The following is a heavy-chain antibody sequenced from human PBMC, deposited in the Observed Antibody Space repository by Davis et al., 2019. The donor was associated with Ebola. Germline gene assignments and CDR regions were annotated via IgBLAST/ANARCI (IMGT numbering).Heavy chain of an antibody. D-gene: IGHD3-3*01. V-gene: IGHV3-53*01. CDR2: IYSGGST. CDR1: GFTVSSNY. J-gene: IGHJ6*02. Sequence: GGSLRLSCAASGFTVSSNYMSWVRQAPGKGLEWVSVIYSGGSTYYADSVKGRFTISRDNAKNSLYLQMNSLRAEDTAVYYCARDGFWSGYRFYYYYYGMDVWGQGTTVTVSS. CDR3: ARDGFWSGYRFYYYYYGMDV.